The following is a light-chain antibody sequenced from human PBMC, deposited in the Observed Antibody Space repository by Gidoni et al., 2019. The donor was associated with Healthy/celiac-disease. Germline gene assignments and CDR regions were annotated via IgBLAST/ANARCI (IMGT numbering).Light chain of an antibody. V-gene: IGKV2-28*01. Sequence: DIVMTQSPLSLPVTPGEPASISCRSSQSLLHSNGYNYLDWYLQKPGQSPQLLIYLGSHRASGVPDRFSGSGSGTDFTLKISRVEAEDVGVYYCMQALQTPLFTFGPXTKVDIK. CDR2: LGS. CDR1: QSLLHSNGYNY. CDR3: MQALQTPLFT. J-gene: IGKJ3*01.